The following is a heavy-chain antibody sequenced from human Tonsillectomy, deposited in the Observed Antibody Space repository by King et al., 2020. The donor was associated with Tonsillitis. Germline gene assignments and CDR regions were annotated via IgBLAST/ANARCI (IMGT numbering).Heavy chain of an antibody. V-gene: IGHV3-9*01. CDR2: VTWNSGSV. CDR1: GFNFREYA. CDR3: VKDYEDDLLYWFFDL. Sequence: VQLVESGGGLAQPGGSLRLSCAASGFNFREYAMHWVRQVPGKGLEWVAGVTWNSGSVDYADSVKGRFTISRDNARKSLYLQMDSLRVEDTAFYYCVKDYEDDLLYWFFDLWGRGGLGT. D-gene: IGHD2-15*01. J-gene: IGHJ2*01.